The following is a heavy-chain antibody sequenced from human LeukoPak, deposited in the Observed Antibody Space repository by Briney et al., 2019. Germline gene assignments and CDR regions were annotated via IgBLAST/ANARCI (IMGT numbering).Heavy chain of an antibody. Sequence: PSETLFLTCTVPGGPVSSGSYYWSWIRQPPGEGLEWIGYIYYGGSTNHNPPLKSRVTMSVDTSKNQFSLKLSSVIAADTAVYYCAMVPGGGTAANWGQGTMVTVSS. V-gene: IGHV4-61*01. CDR2: IYYGGST. J-gene: IGHJ3*01. D-gene: IGHD1-7*01. CDR3: AMVPGGGTAAN. CDR1: GGPVSSGSYY.